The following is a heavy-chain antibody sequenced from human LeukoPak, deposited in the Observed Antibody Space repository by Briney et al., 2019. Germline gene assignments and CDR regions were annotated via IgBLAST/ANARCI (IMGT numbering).Heavy chain of an antibody. J-gene: IGHJ4*02. D-gene: IGHD3-22*01. CDR2: ISGDGGST. Sequence: GSLTLSCAASGFTFDDYAMHWVRQAPGKGLVWVSLISGDGGSTYYADSVKGRFTISRDNSKNSLYLQMNSLRTEDTALYYCAKDRSSSGYFYYFDYWGQGTLVTVSS. V-gene: IGHV3-43*02. CDR1: GFTFDDYA. CDR3: AKDRSSSGYFYYFDY.